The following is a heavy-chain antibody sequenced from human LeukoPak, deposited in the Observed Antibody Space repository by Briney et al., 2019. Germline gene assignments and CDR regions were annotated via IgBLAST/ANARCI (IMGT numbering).Heavy chain of an antibody. D-gene: IGHD1-7*01. V-gene: IGHV3-23*01. Sequence: GGSLRLSCAASGFTFSSYAMNWVRQAPGKGLEWVSVISDTGVGTYYADSVKGRFTISRDNSRDTLYPQMNSLRADDTAVYYCAKGVTGTRAFDIWGQGTMVTVSS. J-gene: IGHJ3*02. CDR3: AKGVTGTRAFDI. CDR1: GFTFSSYA. CDR2: ISDTGVGT.